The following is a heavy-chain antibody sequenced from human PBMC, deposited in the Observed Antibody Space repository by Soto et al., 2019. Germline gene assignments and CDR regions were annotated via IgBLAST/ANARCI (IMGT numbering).Heavy chain of an antibody. CDR1: GFTFSSYG. V-gene: IGHV3-30*18. CDR3: AKDGNWGSYYYSHMDV. J-gene: IGHJ6*03. Sequence: GGSLRLSCEASGFTFSSYGMHWVRQAPGKGLEWVAVISYDGSVKRYADSVKGRSSISRDNSKNTLYLQMNSLRGEDTAVYYCAKDGNWGSYYYSHMDVWGKGTTVTVSS. D-gene: IGHD7-27*01. CDR2: ISYDGSVK.